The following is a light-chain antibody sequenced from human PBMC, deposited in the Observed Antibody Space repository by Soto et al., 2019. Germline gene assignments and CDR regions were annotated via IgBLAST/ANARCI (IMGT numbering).Light chain of an antibody. V-gene: IGKV1-27*01. CDR1: QGIRNF. J-gene: IGKJ3*01. CDR2: AAS. CDR3: QKYSSVPV. Sequence: DIPMTQSPPSLSASVGDRVTITCRASQGIRNFVAWYQQKPGKAPKLLIYAASTLQSGVPSRFSGSGSGTDFTHTINSLQPEDVATYSCQKYSSVPVFGPGTKVEIK.